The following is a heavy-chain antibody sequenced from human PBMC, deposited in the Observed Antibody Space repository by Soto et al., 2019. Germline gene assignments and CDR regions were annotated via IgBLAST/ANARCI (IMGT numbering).Heavy chain of an antibody. Sequence: EVHLLEPGGGLVQPGGSLRLSCTASGFPFGNYAMYWVRQAPGKGLEWVSGISGGGDGTNYADSVKGRFTVSRDNSRNTMYLQMNSLRAEDTAVYYCAKEPRLQLAYWGQGTLVTVSS. CDR2: ISGGGDGT. J-gene: IGHJ4*02. CDR3: AKEPRLQLAY. CDR1: GFPFGNYA. D-gene: IGHD1-1*01. V-gene: IGHV3-23*01.